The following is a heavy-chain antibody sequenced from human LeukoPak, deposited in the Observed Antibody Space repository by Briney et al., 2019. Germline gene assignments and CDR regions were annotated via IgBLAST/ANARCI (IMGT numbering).Heavy chain of an antibody. Sequence: TSETLSLTCTVSGYSISSGFYCDWIRQPPGKGLEWIGSIYHSGSTSFNSSLRSRVSISVDTSKNQFSLKLTSVTAAGTAVYYCARIGNYDSGVDVWGQGPRSPSP. V-gene: IGHV4-38-2*02. CDR3: ARIGNYDSGVDV. D-gene: IGHD3-10*01. CDR1: GYSISSGFY. CDR2: IYHSGST. J-gene: IGHJ6*02.